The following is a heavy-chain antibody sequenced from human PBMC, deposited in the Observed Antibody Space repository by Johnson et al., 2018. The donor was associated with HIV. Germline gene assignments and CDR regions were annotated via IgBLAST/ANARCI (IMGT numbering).Heavy chain of an antibody. Sequence: QVQLVESGGGVVQPGRSLRLSCAASGFTFSSYGMHWVRQAPGKGLAWVAGMWYDGSKKDYADSVKGRFTISRDNSKNTLQLQMNSLRAEDTAVYYCARYGVSSGYYEEHDAFDIWGQGTMVTVSS. V-gene: IGHV3-33*01. J-gene: IGHJ3*02. CDR1: GFTFSSYG. CDR3: ARYGVSSGYYEEHDAFDI. D-gene: IGHD3-22*01. CDR2: MWYDGSKK.